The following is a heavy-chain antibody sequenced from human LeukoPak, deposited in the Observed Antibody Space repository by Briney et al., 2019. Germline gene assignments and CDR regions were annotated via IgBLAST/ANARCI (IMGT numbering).Heavy chain of an antibody. V-gene: IGHV4-59*01. J-gene: IGHJ4*02. CDR3: ARATSSSSSWPIDY. D-gene: IGHD6-13*01. Sequence: PSETLSLTCTVSGGSISSYYWSWIRQPPGKGLEWIGYIYYSGSTNYNPSLKSRVTISVDTSKNQFSLKLSSVTAADTAVYYCARATSSSSSWPIDYWGQGTLVTVSS. CDR2: IYYSGST. CDR1: GGSISSYY.